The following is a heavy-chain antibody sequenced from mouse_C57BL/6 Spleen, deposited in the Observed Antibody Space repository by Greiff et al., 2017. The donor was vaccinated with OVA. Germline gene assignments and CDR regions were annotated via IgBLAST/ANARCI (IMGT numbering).Heavy chain of an antibody. J-gene: IGHJ2*01. D-gene: IGHD4-1*01. CDR1: GYAFSSSW. CDR3: ARTGPYFDY. CDR2: IYPGDGDT. V-gene: IGHV1-82*01. Sequence: VQLQQSGPELVKPGASVKISCKASGYAFSSSWMNWVKQRPGKGLEWIGRIYPGDGDTNYNGKFKGKATLTADKSSSTAYMQLSSLTSEDSAVYFCARTGPYFDYWGQGTTLTVSS.